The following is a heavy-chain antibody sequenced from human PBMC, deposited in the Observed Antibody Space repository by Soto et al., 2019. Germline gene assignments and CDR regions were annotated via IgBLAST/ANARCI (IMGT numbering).Heavy chain of an antibody. CDR2: ISGSGGST. D-gene: IGHD6-6*01. Sequence: GGSLRLSCAASEFTFSTYAMSWVRQAPGKGLEWVSVISGSGGSTYYADSVKGRFTISRDNSKNTLFLQMNSLRAEDTAIYYCAKVRRSSGSSWLLAFDFWGQGTLVTVSS. V-gene: IGHV3-23*01. J-gene: IGHJ4*02. CDR1: EFTFSTYA. CDR3: AKVRRSSGSSWLLAFDF.